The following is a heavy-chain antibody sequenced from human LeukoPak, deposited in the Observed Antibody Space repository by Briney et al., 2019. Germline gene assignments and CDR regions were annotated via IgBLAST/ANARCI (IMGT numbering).Heavy chain of an antibody. CDR1: GFTFSSYA. CDR2: ISGSGGST. CDR3: ARRAGAYSHPYDY. D-gene: IGHD4/OR15-4a*01. J-gene: IGHJ4*02. Sequence: GGSLRLSCAASGFTFSSYAMSWVRQAPGKGLEWVSAISGSGGSTYYADSVRGRFTVSRDNSKNTLYLQMNSLRAEDTAVYYCARRAGAYSHPYDYWGQGTLVTVSS. V-gene: IGHV3-23*01.